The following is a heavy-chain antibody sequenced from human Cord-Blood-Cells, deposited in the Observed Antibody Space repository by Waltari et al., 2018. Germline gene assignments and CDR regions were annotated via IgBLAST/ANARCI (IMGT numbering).Heavy chain of an antibody. CDR3: ATDAYGSGSYYDAFDI. D-gene: IGHD3-10*01. Sequence: QVQLVQSGAAVKKPGASVKVSRKVSGYTLTALSIHWARQAAGKGLAWMGGFDPEDGETIYAQKFQGRVTMTEDTSTDTAYMELSSLRSEDTAVYYCATDAYGSGSYYDAFDIWGQGTMVTVSS. CDR2: FDPEDGET. CDR1: GYTLTALS. V-gene: IGHV1-24*01. J-gene: IGHJ3*02.